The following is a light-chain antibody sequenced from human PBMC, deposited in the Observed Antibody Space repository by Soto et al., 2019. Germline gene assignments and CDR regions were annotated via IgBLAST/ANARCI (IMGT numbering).Light chain of an antibody. V-gene: IGLV2-11*01. CDR3: SSYGGSNNYVL. Sequence: QSALTQPRSVSGSPGQSVTISCTGTSNDVGSYFYVSWYQHRPGKAPKLVIYDVNERPSGVPDRFSGSKSGNTASLTVSGLQTEDEADYYCSSYGGSNNYVLFGGGTKVTVL. J-gene: IGLJ2*01. CDR1: SNDVGSYFY. CDR2: DVN.